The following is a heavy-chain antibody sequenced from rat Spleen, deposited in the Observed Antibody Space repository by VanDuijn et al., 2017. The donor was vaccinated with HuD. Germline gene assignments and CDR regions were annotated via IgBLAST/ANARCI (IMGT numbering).Heavy chain of an antibody. D-gene: IGHD4-3*01. J-gene: IGHJ3*01. CDR2: ISYDGIST. V-gene: IGHV5-29*01. CDR3: ARQDTSGYSNWFAY. CDR1: GFTFNNYG. Sequence: EVQLVESGGGLAQPGRSLKLSCAASGFTFNNYGTAWVRQAPTKGLEWVATISYDGISTYYRDSVKGRFTVSRDNSKSTLYLQVDSLRSEDTATYYCARQDTSGYSNWFAYWGQGTLVTVSS.